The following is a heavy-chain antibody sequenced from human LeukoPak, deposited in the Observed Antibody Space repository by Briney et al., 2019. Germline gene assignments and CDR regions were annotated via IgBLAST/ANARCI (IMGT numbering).Heavy chain of an antibody. D-gene: IGHD5-12*01. CDR2: ISGSGGSA. CDR3: AKDGAWLRFDD. V-gene: IGHV3-23*01. CDR1: GFTFSTYG. Sequence: GGTLRLSCAASGFTFSTYGMSWVRQAAGKGLEWVSAISGSGGSAYYADSVKGRFTISRDDSKNTVYLQMKNLRAEDTAVYYCAKDGAWLRFDDWGQGILVTVSS. J-gene: IGHJ4*02.